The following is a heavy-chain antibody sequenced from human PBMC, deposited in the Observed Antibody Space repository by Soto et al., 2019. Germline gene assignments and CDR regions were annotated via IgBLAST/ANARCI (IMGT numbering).Heavy chain of an antibody. CDR1: GFSFSDYY. J-gene: IGHJ3*02. CDR2: ISSSGDFT. V-gene: IGHV3-11*06. Sequence: GGSLRLSCAASGFSFSDYYMSWIRQAPGKGLEWVSLISSSGDFTNYADSVKGRFTISRDNAKNSLYLQMYSLRAEDTAVYFCARLGAVGSRTFDIWGQGSMVTVSS. CDR3: ARLGAVGSRTFDI. D-gene: IGHD3-10*01.